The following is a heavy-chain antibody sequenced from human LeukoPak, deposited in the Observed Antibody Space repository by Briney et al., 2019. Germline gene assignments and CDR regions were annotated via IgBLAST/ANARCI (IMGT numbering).Heavy chain of an antibody. CDR2: ISHCGGTI. V-gene: IGHV3-11*01. J-gene: IGHJ5*02. Sequence: GGSLRLSCAASGFTFGNSYMSWLRQAPGNGLQWVSYISHCGGTIHYADSVKGRFTISRDNAKNSLYLQTDSLRAEDTAVYFCARAPFDTKGYYQAPIRFDAWGQGTLVTVSS. CDR1: GFTFGNSY. D-gene: IGHD3-22*01. CDR3: ARAPFDTKGYYQAPIRFDA.